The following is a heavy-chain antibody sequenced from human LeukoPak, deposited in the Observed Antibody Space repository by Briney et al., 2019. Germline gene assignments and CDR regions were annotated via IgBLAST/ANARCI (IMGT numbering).Heavy chain of an antibody. CDR3: ARHSGSYYLPGRY. D-gene: IGHD1-26*01. CDR2: IYYSGGT. Sequence: SETLSLTCTVSGGSISSSSYYWGWIRQPPGKGLEWIASIYYSGGTYYSPSLKSRVTISVDTSKIQFSLRLNSVTAADTAVYYCARHSGSYYLPGRYWGQGTLVTVSS. J-gene: IGHJ4*02. CDR1: GGSISSSSYY. V-gene: IGHV4-39*01.